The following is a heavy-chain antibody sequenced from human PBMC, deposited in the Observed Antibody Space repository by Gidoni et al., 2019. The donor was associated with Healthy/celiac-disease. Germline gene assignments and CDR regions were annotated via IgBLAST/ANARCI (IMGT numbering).Heavy chain of an antibody. V-gene: IGHV3-13*01. CDR2: IGTAGDK. D-gene: IGHD7-27*01. J-gene: IGHJ3*02. CDR3: ARGGNWEDDAFDI. Sequence: EVQLVESGGGLVQPGGSLRLSCAASGFTFSSYDMHWVRQATGKGLEWVSAIGTAGDKYYPGSVKGRFTISRENAKNSLYLQMNSLRAGDTAVYYCARGGNWEDDAFDIWGQGTMVTVSS. CDR1: GFTFSSYD.